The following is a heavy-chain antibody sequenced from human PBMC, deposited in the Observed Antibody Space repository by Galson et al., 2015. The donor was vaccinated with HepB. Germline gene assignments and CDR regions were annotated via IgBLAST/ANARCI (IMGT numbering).Heavy chain of an antibody. CDR2: ISYDGSNK. D-gene: IGHD3-3*01. V-gene: IGHV3-30*18. CDR1: GFTFSSYG. J-gene: IGHJ6*02. Sequence: SLRLSCAASGFTFSSYGMHWVGQAPGKGLEWVAVISYDGSNKYYADYVKGRFTITRDNSKNTLYLQMNSLSAEDTAVYYCAKDIKYYDFWSGYYSGPSYGMDVWGQGTTVTVPS. CDR3: AKDIKYYDFWSGYYSGPSYGMDV.